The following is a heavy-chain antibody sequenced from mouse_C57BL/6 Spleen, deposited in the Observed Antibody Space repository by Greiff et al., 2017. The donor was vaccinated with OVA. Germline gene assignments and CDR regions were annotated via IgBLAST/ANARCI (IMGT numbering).Heavy chain of an antibody. Sequence: VKLMESGPGILQSSQTLSLTCSFSGFSLSTSGMGVSWIRQPSGKGLEWLAHIYWDDDKRYNPSLKSRLPISKDTSRNQVFLKITSVDTADTATYYCARTTVVATDFAYWGQGTLVTVSA. CDR2: IYWDDDK. CDR1: GFSLSTSGMG. V-gene: IGHV8-12*01. CDR3: ARTTVVATDFAY. D-gene: IGHD1-1*01. J-gene: IGHJ3*01.